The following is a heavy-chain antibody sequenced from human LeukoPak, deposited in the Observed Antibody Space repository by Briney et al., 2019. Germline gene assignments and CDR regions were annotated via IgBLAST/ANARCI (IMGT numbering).Heavy chain of an antibody. J-gene: IGHJ4*02. CDR3: AKQSAGSAAWYSLHYDF. CDR1: GFTLSSYA. V-gene: IGHV3-23*01. D-gene: IGHD6-13*01. CDR2: VDGGGGGT. Sequence: GGSLRLSCAASGFTLSSYAMTWVRQAPGRGLEWVSSVDGGGGGTYYSDSVKGRFTISRDNSKDTLYLQMNGLRAEDTAVYFCAKQSAGSAAWYSLHYDFWGQGTLVTVSS.